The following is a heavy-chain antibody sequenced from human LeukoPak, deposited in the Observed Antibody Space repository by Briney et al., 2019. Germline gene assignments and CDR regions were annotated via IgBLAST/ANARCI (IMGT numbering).Heavy chain of an antibody. V-gene: IGHV3-23*01. J-gene: IGHJ4*02. CDR1: GFSFSSFA. Sequence: PGGSLRLSCAASGFSFSSFAMTWVRQAPGKGLEWVSTIRSNGATAYNADSVKGRFTISRDNSKSTVYLQMNSLRVEDTAIYYCARGQEFDDGVFDSWGQGTLVTVSS. D-gene: IGHD1-1*01. CDR2: IRSNGATA. CDR3: ARGQEFDDGVFDS.